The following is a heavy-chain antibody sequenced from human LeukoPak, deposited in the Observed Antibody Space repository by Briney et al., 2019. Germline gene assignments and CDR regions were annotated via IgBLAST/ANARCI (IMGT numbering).Heavy chain of an antibody. Sequence: SETLTLTCTVSGGSISSYYWSWIRQPPGKGLEWIGYIYYSGSTNYNPSLKSRVTISVDTSKNQFSLKPTSVTAADTAVYYCARDGDSGWLDYWGQGTLVTVSS. J-gene: IGHJ4*02. D-gene: IGHD6-19*01. V-gene: IGHV4-59*01. CDR3: ARDGDSGWLDY. CDR1: GGSISSYY. CDR2: IYYSGST.